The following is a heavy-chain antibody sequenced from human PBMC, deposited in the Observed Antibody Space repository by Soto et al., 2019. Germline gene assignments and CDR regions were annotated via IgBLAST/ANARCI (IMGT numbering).Heavy chain of an antibody. D-gene: IGHD6-13*01. CDR1: GYTFTNYA. CDR3: ARDAQHSSSWQRLDS. J-gene: IGHJ5*01. Sequence: QVQLVQSGGELKKPRASVKVSCKASGYTFTNYAIIWVRQAPGRGLGWRGWVNTYNGNPNYAQIFQGRVTMPTDTSTGTAYMELTSQKSHDSAIYYCARDAQHSSSWQRLDSWGQGTRVTVSS. V-gene: IGHV1-18*01. CDR2: VNTYNGNP.